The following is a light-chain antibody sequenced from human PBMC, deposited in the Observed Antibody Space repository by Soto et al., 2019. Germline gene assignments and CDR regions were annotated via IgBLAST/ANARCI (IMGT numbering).Light chain of an antibody. CDR2: DAS. CDR3: QHYDHPPPLS. Sequence: GDRVTITCQASQDIKNYLNWYQQKPGKAPNLLIYDASNLKTGVPSRFSGSGSGTHFTFTISSLQPEDIATYYCQHYDHPPPLSFGGGTKVEIK. V-gene: IGKV1-33*01. J-gene: IGKJ4*01. CDR1: QDIKNY.